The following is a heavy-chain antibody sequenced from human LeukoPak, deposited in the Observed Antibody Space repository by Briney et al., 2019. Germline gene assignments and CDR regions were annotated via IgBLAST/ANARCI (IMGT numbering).Heavy chain of an antibody. CDR1: GFAFSSYA. CDR3: ARYGYYDFWSGYYSNYYYYYMDV. V-gene: IGHV3-23*01. J-gene: IGHJ6*03. Sequence: GGSLRLSCAASGFAFSSYAMTWVRQAPGKGLDWVSGISGSGGSTYYADSVKGRFTISRDNSKNTLYLQMNSLRAEDTAVYYCARYGYYDFWSGYYSNYYYYYMDVWGKGTTVTVSS. D-gene: IGHD3-3*01. CDR2: ISGSGGST.